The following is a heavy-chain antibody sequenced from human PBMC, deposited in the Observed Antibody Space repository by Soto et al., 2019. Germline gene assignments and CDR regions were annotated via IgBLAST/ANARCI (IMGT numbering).Heavy chain of an antibody. J-gene: IGHJ6*02. V-gene: IGHV1-69*13. D-gene: IGHD6-6*01. CDR2: IIPIFGTA. Sequence: SVKVSCKASGGTFSSYAISWVRQAPGQGLEWMGGIIPIFGTANYAQKFQGRVTITADESTSTAYMELSSLRSEDTAVYYCASSYSSSSWDYYYGMDVWGQGTTVTVSS. CDR3: ASSYSSSSWDYYYGMDV. CDR1: GGTFSSYA.